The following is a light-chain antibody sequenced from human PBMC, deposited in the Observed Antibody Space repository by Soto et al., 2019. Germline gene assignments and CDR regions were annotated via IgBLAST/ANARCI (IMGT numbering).Light chain of an antibody. J-gene: IGLJ1*01. CDR3: SSYTSSGTIV. Sequence: QSVLTQPASVSGSPGQSITISCTGTSSDVGGYNYVSWYQQHPGKAPKLMIYEVSNRPSGVSNRFSGSKSGNTASLTISGLQAEDEADYYCSSYTSSGTIVFGTGTQVTVL. CDR1: SSDVGGYNY. V-gene: IGLV2-14*01. CDR2: EVS.